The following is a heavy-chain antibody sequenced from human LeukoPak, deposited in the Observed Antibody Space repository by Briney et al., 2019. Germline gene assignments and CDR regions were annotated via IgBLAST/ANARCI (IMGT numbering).Heavy chain of an antibody. D-gene: IGHD3-3*01. CDR2: INHSGST. J-gene: IGHJ4*02. V-gene: IGHV4-34*01. CDR1: GGSFSGYY. CDR3: ARVSALTIFGVDQYSRPFDY. Sequence: SETLSLTCAVYGGSFSGYYWSWIRQPPGKGLEWIGEINHSGSTNYNPSLKSRVTISVDTSKNQISLKLSSVTAADTAVYYCARVSALTIFGVDQYSRPFDYWGQGTLVTVSS.